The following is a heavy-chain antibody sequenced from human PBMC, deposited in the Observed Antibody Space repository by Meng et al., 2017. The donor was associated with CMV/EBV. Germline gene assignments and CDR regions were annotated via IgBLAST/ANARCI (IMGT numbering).Heavy chain of an antibody. Sequence: GESLKISCAASGFTFSNAWMSWVRQVPGKGLEWVGRIKSKTDGGTTDYAAPVKGRFTISRDDSKNTLYLQMNSLKTEDTAVYYCTTIYGIPRRGYSGYGAADAFDIWGQGTMVTVSS. V-gene: IGHV3-15*01. J-gene: IGHJ3*02. D-gene: IGHD5-12*01. CDR3: TTIYGIPRRGYSGYGAADAFDI. CDR2: IKSKTDGGTT. CDR1: GFTFSNAW.